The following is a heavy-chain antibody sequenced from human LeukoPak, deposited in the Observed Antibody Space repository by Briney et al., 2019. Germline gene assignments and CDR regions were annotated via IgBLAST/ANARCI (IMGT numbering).Heavy chain of an antibody. V-gene: IGHV1-2*02. CDR1: GYTFTGYY. CDR3: ARGGYSGYDFDY. J-gene: IGHJ4*02. Sequence: ASVKVSCKPSGYTFTGYYIHWVRQAPGQGLEWMGWINPNSGGTNYAQKFQGGVTMTRDTSIGTAYLELSRLGSDDTAVYYCARGGYSGYDFDYWGQGTLVTVSS. D-gene: IGHD5-12*01. CDR2: INPNSGGT.